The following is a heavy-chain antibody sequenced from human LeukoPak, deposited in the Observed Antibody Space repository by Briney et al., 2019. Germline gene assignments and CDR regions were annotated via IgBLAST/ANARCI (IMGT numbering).Heavy chain of an antibody. CDR3: ARDSYDSSGYYFDY. CDR1: GFTFDDYG. D-gene: IGHD3-22*01. J-gene: IGHJ4*02. V-gene: IGHV3-20*01. Sequence: PGGSLRLSCAASGFTFDDYGMSWVRQAPGKGLEWVSGINWNGGSTGYADSVKGRFTTSRDNAKNSLYLQMNSLRAEDTALYHCARDSYDSSGYYFDYWGQGTLVTASS. CDR2: INWNGGST.